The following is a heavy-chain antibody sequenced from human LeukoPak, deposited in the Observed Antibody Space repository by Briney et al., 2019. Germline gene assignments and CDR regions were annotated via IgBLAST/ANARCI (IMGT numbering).Heavy chain of an antibody. CDR2: IYHSGST. J-gene: IGHJ4*02. CDR1: GYSISSGYY. V-gene: IGHV4-38-2*02. CDR3: ARDVYSYGPDY. Sequence: SETLSLTCAVSGYSISSGYYWGWIRQPPGKGLEWIGSIYHSGSTYYNPSLKSRVTISVDTSKNQFSLKLSSVTAADTAVYYCARDVYSYGPDYWGQGTLVTVSS. D-gene: IGHD5-18*01.